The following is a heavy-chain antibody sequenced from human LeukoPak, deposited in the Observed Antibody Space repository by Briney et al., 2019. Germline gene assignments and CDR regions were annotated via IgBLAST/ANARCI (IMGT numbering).Heavy chain of an antibody. Sequence: GGSLRLSCAASGFTFSSYWMSWVSQAPGKGLEWVTNIKQDGSEKYYVDSVKGRFTISRDNAKNSLYLQMNSLRAEDTAVYYCARDSPMTTVNSACFDYWGQGTLVTVSS. CDR2: IKQDGSEK. CDR1: GFTFSSYW. CDR3: ARDSPMTTVNSACFDY. D-gene: IGHD4-11*01. J-gene: IGHJ4*02. V-gene: IGHV3-7*01.